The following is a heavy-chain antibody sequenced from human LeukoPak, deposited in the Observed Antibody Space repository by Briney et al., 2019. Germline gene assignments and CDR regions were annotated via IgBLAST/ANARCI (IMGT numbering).Heavy chain of an antibody. Sequence: GGSLRLSCAASGFTFSSYAMSWVRQAPGKGLEWVSAISGSGGSTYYADSVKGRFTISRDNSKNTLYLQMNSLRAEDTAVYYCAKDSLVAGYEITMIVVAPDAFDIWGQGTMVTVSS. CDR3: AKDSLVAGYEITMIVVAPDAFDI. CDR1: GFTFSSYA. J-gene: IGHJ3*02. CDR2: ISGSGGST. V-gene: IGHV3-23*01. D-gene: IGHD3-22*01.